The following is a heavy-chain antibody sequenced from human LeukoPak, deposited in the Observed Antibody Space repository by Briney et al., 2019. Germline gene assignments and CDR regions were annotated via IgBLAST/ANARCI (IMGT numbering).Heavy chain of an antibody. V-gene: IGHV3-7*01. CDR3: ARQVSREGHFDY. Sequence: PGGSLRLSCAASGFTFNNYWMSWFRQGPGKGLEWVAHIKEDTSQKYYVGSVEGRFTISRDNARNSLYLQMNSLRGEDTAVYFCARQVSREGHFDYWGQGALVTVSS. D-gene: IGHD1-26*01. CDR2: IKEDTSQK. J-gene: IGHJ4*02. CDR1: GFTFNNYW.